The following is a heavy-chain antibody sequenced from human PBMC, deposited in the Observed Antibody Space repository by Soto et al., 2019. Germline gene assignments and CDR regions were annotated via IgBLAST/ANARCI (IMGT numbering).Heavy chain of an antibody. J-gene: IGHJ3*02. D-gene: IGHD3-16*01. CDR3: ASPGAFGGVRGDAFDI. CDR1: GYSISSSNW. V-gene: IGHV4-28*01. Sequence: PSETLSLTCAVSGYSISSSNWWGWIRQPPGKGLEWIGYIYHSGKTHYNPSLESRVTMSVDMSKNQFSLNLSFVTAADTAVYYCASPGAFGGVRGDAFDIWGQGTMVTVSS. CDR2: IYHSGKT.